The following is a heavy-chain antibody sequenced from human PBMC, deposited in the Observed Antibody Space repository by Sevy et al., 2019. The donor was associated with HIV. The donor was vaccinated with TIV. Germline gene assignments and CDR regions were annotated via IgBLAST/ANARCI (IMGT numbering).Heavy chain of an antibody. D-gene: IGHD3-16*01. J-gene: IGHJ3*02. V-gene: IGHV3-15*01. CDR2: MKSKTDGGTI. CDR1: GFTFSIIY. CDR3: TTVGFPHWGSEAFDI. Sequence: GGSLRLSCAASGFTFSIIYMNWVRQSPGKGLEWVGCMKSKTDGGTIDYAAPVKDRFTMSRDDSKNTLYLQMNSLKADDTAVYYCTTVGFPHWGSEAFDIWGQGTMVTVSS.